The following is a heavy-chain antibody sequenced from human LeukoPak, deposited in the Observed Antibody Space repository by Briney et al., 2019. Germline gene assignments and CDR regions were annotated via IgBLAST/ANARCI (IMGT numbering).Heavy chain of an antibody. D-gene: IGHD3-22*01. CDR3: AKDFSVYNYDSRVLDY. Sequence: GGSLRLSCAASGFTFSSYGIHWVRQAPGKGLEWVAFIRYDGSNKYYADSVKGRFTISRDNSENTLYLQMNRLRAEDTAVYYCAKDFSVYNYDSRVLDYWGQGTLVTVSS. J-gene: IGHJ4*02. CDR2: IRYDGSNK. V-gene: IGHV3-30*02. CDR1: GFTFSSYG.